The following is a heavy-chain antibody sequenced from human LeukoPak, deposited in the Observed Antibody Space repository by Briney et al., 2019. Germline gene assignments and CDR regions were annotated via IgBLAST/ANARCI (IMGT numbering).Heavy chain of an antibody. CDR3: ARDTSTGQSFDY. CDR2: IYYSGST. D-gene: IGHD1-1*01. Sequence: PSETLSLTCTVSGGSISSYYWSWIRQPPGKGLEWIGSIYYSGSTYYNPSLKSRVTISVDTSKNQFSLKLSSVTAADTAVYYCARDTSTGQSFDYWGQGTLVTVSS. J-gene: IGHJ4*02. V-gene: IGHV4-39*07. CDR1: GGSISSYY.